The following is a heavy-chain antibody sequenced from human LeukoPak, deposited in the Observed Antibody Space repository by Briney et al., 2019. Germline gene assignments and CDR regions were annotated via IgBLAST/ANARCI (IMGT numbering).Heavy chain of an antibody. CDR3: ARGCSSTSCYSPGWTQYGYGSGSYSENIDY. J-gene: IGHJ4*02. CDR1: GGSFSGYY. Sequence: SETLSLTCAVYGGSFSGYYWSWIRQPPGKGLEWIGSIYHSGSTYYNPSLKSRVTISVDTSKNQFSLKLSSATAADTAVYYCARGCSSTSCYSPGWTQYGYGSGSYSENIDYWGQGTLVTVSS. D-gene: IGHD2-2*01. CDR2: IYHSGST. V-gene: IGHV4-34*01.